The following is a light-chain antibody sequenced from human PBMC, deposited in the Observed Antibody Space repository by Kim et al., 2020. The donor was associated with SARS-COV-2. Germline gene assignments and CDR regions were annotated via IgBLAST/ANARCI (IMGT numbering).Light chain of an antibody. CDR2: GAS. Sequence: EIVLTQSPGTLSLSPGERATLSCRASQSVSSGYLVWYQQKPGQAPRLLIYGASSRATGIPDRFSGSGSGTDFTLTISRLEPEDFAVYYCQQYGNAPFTFGPGTKVDIK. V-gene: IGKV3-20*01. CDR3: QQYGNAPFT. CDR1: QSVSSGY. J-gene: IGKJ3*01.